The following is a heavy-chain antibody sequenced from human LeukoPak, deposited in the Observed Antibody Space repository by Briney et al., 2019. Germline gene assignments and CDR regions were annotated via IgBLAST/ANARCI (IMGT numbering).Heavy chain of an antibody. V-gene: IGHV1-2*02. CDR2: INPNSGGT. J-gene: IGHJ4*02. D-gene: IGHD6-19*01. CDR1: GYTFTGYY. Sequence: ASVKVSCKASGYTFTGYYMHWVRQAPGQGLEWMGWINPNSGGTNYAQKFQGRVTMTRDTSISTAYMELSRLRSDDTAVYYCASVLGSSGWSVPSALDYWGQGTLVTVSS. CDR3: ASVLGSSGWSVPSALDY.